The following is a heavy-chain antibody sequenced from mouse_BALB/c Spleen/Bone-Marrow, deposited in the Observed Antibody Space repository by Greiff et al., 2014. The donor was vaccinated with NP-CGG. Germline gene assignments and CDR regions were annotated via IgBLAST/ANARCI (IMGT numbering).Heavy chain of an antibody. CDR3: TRKGALITHYYAMDY. D-gene: IGHD2-4*01. CDR1: GFTFSSFG. V-gene: IGHV5-17*02. CDR2: ISSGSSTI. J-gene: IGHJ4*01. Sequence: EVQLQESGGGLVQPGGSRKLSCAASGFTFSSFGMHWVRQAPEKGLEWVAYISSGSSTIYYADTAKGRFTISRDNPKNTLFLQMTSLRSEDTAMYYCTRKGALITHYYAMDYWGQGTSVTVSS.